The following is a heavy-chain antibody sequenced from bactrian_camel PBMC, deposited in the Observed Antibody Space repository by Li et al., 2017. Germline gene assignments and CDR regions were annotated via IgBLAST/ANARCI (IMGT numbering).Heavy chain of an antibody. CDR3: AGSRTYCSSNEFVY. D-gene: IGHD3*01. J-gene: IGHJ4*01. V-gene: IGHV3S1*01. Sequence: HVQLVESGGGLVQPGGSLKLSCAASGYTYNRNCMAWFRQAPGKEREGVARIATGSGNTYYADSVKGRFTISQDNAKNTVYLQMNSLKPGDTAMYYCAGSRTYCSSNEFVYWGQGTQVTVS. CDR2: IATGSGNT. CDR1: GYTYNRNC.